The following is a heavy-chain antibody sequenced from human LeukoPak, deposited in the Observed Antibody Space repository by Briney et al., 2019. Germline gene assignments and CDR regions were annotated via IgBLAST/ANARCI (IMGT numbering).Heavy chain of an antibody. Sequence: HPGGSLRLSCAASGFTFSSYGMHWVRQAPGKGLEWVAVIWYDGSNKYYADSVKGRFTISRDNSKNTLYLQMNSLRAEDTAVYYCARDRGRYYGSGSYYYYYGMDVWGQGTTVTVSS. CDR2: IWYDGSNK. J-gene: IGHJ6*02. CDR3: ARDRGRYYGSGSYYYYYGMDV. CDR1: GFTFSSYG. V-gene: IGHV3-33*01. D-gene: IGHD3-10*01.